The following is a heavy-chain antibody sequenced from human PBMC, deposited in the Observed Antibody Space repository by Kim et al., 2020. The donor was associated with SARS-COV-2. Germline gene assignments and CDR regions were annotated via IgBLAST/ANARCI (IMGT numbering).Heavy chain of an antibody. V-gene: IGHV7-4-1*02. J-gene: IGHJ4*02. CDR3: AKSVARYYFDY. D-gene: IGHD6-19*01. CDR1: GYTFTNYA. Sequence: ASVNVSCKASGYTFTNYAIHWVRQAPGQGLEWMGWINTNTGNPTYAQGFTGRFVFSLDTSVSTAYLQITSLKAEDTAVYYCAKSVARYYFDYWGQGTLVTVSS. CDR2: INTNTGNP.